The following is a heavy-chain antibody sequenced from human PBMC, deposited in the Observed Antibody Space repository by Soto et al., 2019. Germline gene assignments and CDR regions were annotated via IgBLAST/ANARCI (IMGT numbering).Heavy chain of an antibody. Sequence: QVQLQESGPGLVKPSETLSLTCTVSGGSIRDFHWSWIRQPPGKGLEWIGSFYSSETTTSDPSLKGRVTVAVGSSKSHFSLKLASVTDEDTAIYYCTRSNTACSSPDYWGQGSLVTVSS. J-gene: IGHJ4*02. CDR3: TRSNTACSSPDY. V-gene: IGHV4-59*08. CDR2: FYSSETT. D-gene: IGHD6-13*01. CDR1: GGSIRDFH.